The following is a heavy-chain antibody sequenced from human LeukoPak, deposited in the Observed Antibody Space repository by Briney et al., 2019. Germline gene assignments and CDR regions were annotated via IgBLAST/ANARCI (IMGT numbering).Heavy chain of an antibody. D-gene: IGHD6-25*01. CDR1: GFTFSSYG. CDR3: ARVGAAGASKYFQH. V-gene: IGHV3-30*02. CDR2: IRYDGSNK. Sequence: GGSLRLSCAASGFTFSSYGMHWVRQAPGKGLEWVAFIRYDGSNKYYADSVKGRFTISRDNSKNTLYLQMNSLRAEDTAFYYCARVGAAGASKYFQHWGQGTRVTVSS. J-gene: IGHJ1*01.